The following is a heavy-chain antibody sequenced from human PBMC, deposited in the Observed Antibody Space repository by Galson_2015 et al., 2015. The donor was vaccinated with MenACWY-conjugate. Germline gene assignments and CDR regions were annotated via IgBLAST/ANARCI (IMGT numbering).Heavy chain of an antibody. J-gene: IGHJ4*02. V-gene: IGHV3-74*03. CDR2: INTDGSGT. CDR3: ARDRSVTWGGFDY. Sequence: SLRLSCAASGFTFTNYWMHWVRHAPGEGLVWVPRINTDGSGTTYADSVKGRFTISRDNAKNTLYLQMNSLRAEDTAMYYCARDRSVTWGGFDYWGRGALVTVSS. D-gene: IGHD7-27*01. CDR1: GFTFTNYW.